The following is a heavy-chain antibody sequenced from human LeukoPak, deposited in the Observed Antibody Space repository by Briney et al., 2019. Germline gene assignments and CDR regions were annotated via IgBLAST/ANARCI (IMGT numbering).Heavy chain of an antibody. CDR1: GFSFSTYA. CDR2: IWYDGNKK. Sequence: GGSPRLSCAATGFSFSTYAIHWVRQAPGKGLEWVAVIWYDGNKKYYADSVRGRFTISRDNSKNTLYLEMTGLRVDDTGFYYCAKDSDGSGWGTRGIYYSDYWGQGTLVTVSA. D-gene: IGHD6-19*01. J-gene: IGHJ4*02. CDR3: AKDSDGSGWGTRGIYYSDY. V-gene: IGHV3-33*06.